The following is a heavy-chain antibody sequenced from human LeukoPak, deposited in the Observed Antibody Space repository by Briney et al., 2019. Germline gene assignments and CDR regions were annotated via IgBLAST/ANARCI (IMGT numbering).Heavy chain of an antibody. J-gene: IGHJ4*02. CDR3: ARHMVRGVIEFDY. Sequence: SETLSLTCTVSGGSISSSSYYWGWIRQPPGKGLEWIGSIYYSGSTYYNPSLKSRVTISVDTSKNQFSLKLSSVTAADTAGYYCARHMVRGVIEFDYWGQGTLVTVSS. CDR2: IYYSGST. D-gene: IGHD3-10*01. V-gene: IGHV4-39*01. CDR1: GGSISSSSYY.